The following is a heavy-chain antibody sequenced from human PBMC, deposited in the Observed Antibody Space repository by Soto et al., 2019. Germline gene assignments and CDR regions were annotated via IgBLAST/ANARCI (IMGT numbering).Heavy chain of an antibody. CDR2: IWYDGSNK. J-gene: IGHJ3*02. CDR3: ARDSGSSGWSDAFDI. D-gene: IGHD6-19*01. CDR1: GFTFSSYG. V-gene: IGHV3-33*01. Sequence: QVQLVESGGGVVQPGRSLRLSCAASGFTFSSYGMHWVRQAPGKGLEWVAVIWYDGSNKDYADSVKGRFTISRDNSKNTLYLQKNSLRAEDAALYYCARDSGSSGWSDAFDIWGQGTMVTVSS.